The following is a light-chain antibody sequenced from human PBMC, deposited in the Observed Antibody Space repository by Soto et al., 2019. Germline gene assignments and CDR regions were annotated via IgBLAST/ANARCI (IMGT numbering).Light chain of an antibody. Sequence: EIVMTQSPATLSVSPGERTTLSCRASQSVSSNLAWYQQTPGQAPRLLIFDASTRATGIPARFSGSGSGTEFTLTISILQSEDFAVYYCQQDDTCLVTCGQGTKVDIK. V-gene: IGKV3D-15*01. J-gene: IGKJ1*01. CDR2: DAS. CDR1: QSVSSN. CDR3: QQDDTCLVT.